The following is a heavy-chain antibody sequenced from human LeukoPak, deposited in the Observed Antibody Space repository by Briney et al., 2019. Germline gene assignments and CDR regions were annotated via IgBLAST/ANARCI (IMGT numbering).Heavy chain of an antibody. CDR1: GGSISSGSYY. CDR3: ARGAYYYDSSASTWRFDP. D-gene: IGHD3-22*01. J-gene: IGHJ5*02. V-gene: IGHV4-61*02. Sequence: SETLSLTCTVSGGSISSGSYYWSWIRQPAGKGLEWIGRIYTSGSTNYNPSLKSRVTMSVDTSKNQFSLKLTSVTAADTAVYYCARGAYYYDSSASTWRFDPWGQGTLVTVSS. CDR2: IYTSGST.